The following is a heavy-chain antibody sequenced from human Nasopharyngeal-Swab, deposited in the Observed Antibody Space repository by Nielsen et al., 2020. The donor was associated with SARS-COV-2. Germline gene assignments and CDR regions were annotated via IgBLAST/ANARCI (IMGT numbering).Heavy chain of an antibody. V-gene: IGHV3-23*01. J-gene: IGHJ4*02. Sequence: GESLKISCAASGFTFSSSSMSWVRQAPGKGLEWVSAISGSGGSTYYADSVKGRFTISRDNSKNTLYLQMNSLRAEDTAVYYCAKRPTGSTFGDWGQGTLVTVSS. D-gene: IGHD3-16*01. CDR3: AKRPTGSTFGD. CDR2: ISGSGGST. CDR1: GFTFSSSS.